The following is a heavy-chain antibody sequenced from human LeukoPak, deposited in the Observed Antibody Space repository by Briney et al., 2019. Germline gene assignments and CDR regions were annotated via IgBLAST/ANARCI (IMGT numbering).Heavy chain of an antibody. CDR2: ISWDGGST. Sequence: GGSLRLSCAASGFTFDDYSMHWVRQAPGKGLEWVSLISWDGGSTYYADSVKGRFTISRDNSKHSLYLQMNSLRAEDTALYYCAKDRGSMWIHWGYFDYWGQGTLGTVSS. CDR1: GFTFDDYS. V-gene: IGHV3-43D*04. D-gene: IGHD5-18*01. J-gene: IGHJ4*02. CDR3: AKDRGSMWIHWGYFDY.